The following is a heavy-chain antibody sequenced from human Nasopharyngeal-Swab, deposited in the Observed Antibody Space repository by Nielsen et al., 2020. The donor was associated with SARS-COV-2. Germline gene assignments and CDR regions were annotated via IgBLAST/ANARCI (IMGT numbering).Heavy chain of an antibody. Sequence: GGSLRLSCAASGFTFDDYAMHWVRQAPGQGLEWVSGISWNSGSIGYADSVKGRFTISRDNAKNSLYLQMNSLRAEDTALYYCAKSPGEDAFDIWGQGTMVTVSS. J-gene: IGHJ3*02. CDR3: AKSPGEDAFDI. CDR1: GFTFDDYA. V-gene: IGHV3-9*01. D-gene: IGHD2-21*01. CDR2: ISWNSGSI.